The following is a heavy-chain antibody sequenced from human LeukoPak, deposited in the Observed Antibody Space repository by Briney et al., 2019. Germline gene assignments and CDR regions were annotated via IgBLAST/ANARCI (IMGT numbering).Heavy chain of an antibody. V-gene: IGHV1-69*13. CDR3: ARGGAKYSYCYLYDAFDI. CDR1: VDTFSIYA. Sequence: ASVKVSCKASVDTFSIYAISWVPHAPGQGLEWMGGIIPIFGTANYTQKFQGRVTLTADESTSTAYMELSSLRSEDTAVYYCARGGAKYSYCYLYDAFDIWGGGRMDTVSS. J-gene: IGHJ3*02. D-gene: IGHD5-18*01. CDR2: IIPIFGTA.